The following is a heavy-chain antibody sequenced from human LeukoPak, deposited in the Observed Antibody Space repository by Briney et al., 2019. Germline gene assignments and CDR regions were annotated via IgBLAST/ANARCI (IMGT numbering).Heavy chain of an antibody. V-gene: IGHV4-59*01. CDR1: GCSISSYY. D-gene: IGHD3-22*01. CDR2: IYYSGST. J-gene: IGHJ3*02. Sequence: PSETLSLTCTVSGCSISSYYWSWLRQPPGQGLVWIGYIYYSGSTNYNTSLKSRVTISVDTSKNQFSLKLSSVTAADTAVYYCARGLAYYYDSSGYPDDAFDIWGQGTMVTVSS. CDR3: ARGLAYYYDSSGYPDDAFDI.